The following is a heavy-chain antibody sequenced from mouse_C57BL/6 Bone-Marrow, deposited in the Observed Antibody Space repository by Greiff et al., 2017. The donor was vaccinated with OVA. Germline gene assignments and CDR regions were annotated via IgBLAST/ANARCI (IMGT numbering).Heavy chain of an antibody. CDR1: GYTFTDYY. V-gene: IGHV1-19*01. Sequence: EVKLQESGPVLVKPGASVKMSCKASGYTFTDYYMNWVKQSPGKSLEWIGVINPYNGGTSYNQKFKGKATLTVDKSSSTAYMELNSLTSEDSAVEYCARRREHYGYFDYWGQGTTLTVSS. D-gene: IGHD1-1*02. CDR3: ARRREHYGYFDY. CDR2: INPYNGGT. J-gene: IGHJ2*01.